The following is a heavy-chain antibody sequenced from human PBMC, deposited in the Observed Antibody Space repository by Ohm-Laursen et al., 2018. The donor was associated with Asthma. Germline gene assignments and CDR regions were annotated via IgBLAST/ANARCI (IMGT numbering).Heavy chain of an antibody. CDR2: IYHSGST. V-gene: IGHV4-4*03. J-gene: IGHJ4*02. D-gene: IGHD6-13*01. CDR1: GGSISSSNW. CDR3: ARVGLGSSSWYGRGVDY. Sequence: PGTLSLTCAVSGGSISSSNWWSWVRQPPGKGLEWIGEIYHSGSTNYNPSLKSRVTISVDKSKNQFSLKLSSVTAADTAVYYCARVGLGSSSWYGRGVDYWGQGTLVTVSS.